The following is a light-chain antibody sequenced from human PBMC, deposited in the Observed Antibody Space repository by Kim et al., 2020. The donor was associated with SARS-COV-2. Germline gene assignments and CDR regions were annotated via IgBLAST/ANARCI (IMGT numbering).Light chain of an antibody. CDR2: GAT. J-gene: IGKJ1*01. CDR3: QHYNNRPPWA. CDR1: QVVGSM. V-gene: IGKV3-15*01. Sequence: SPGDRDILSCRASQVVGSMVAWYQQKPGQAPRLLIYGATARATGIPARFSGSGSGTDFTLTISGLQSEDFAVYYCQHYNNRPPWAFGQGTKVDIK.